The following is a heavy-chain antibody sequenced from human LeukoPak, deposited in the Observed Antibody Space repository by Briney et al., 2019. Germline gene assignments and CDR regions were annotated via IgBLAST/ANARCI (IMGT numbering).Heavy chain of an antibody. V-gene: IGHV3-30*18. CDR2: ISYDGSNK. J-gene: IGHJ4*02. CDR1: GFTFSSYG. D-gene: IGHD3-10*01. Sequence: GGSLRLSCAASGFTFSSYGMHWVRQAPGKGLEWVAVISYDGSNKYYADSVKGRFTISRDNSKNTLYLQMNSLRAEDTAVYYCAKSSGDYGSGNYYVFDYWGQGTLVTVSS. CDR3: AKSSGDYGSGNYYVFDY.